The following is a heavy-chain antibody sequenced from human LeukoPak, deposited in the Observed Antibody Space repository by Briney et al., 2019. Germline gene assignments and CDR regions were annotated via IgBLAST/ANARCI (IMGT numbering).Heavy chain of an antibody. CDR2: ISWNSGSI. D-gene: IGHD6-13*01. J-gene: IGHJ4*02. V-gene: IGHV3-9*01. Sequence: PGRSLRLSCAASGFTFDDYAMHWVRQAPGKGLEWVSGISWNSGSIGYADSVKGRFTISRDNAKNSLYLQMNSLRAEDTALYYCAKDSSSWYGFDYWGQGTLVTVSS. CDR3: AKDSSSWYGFDY. CDR1: GFTFDDYA.